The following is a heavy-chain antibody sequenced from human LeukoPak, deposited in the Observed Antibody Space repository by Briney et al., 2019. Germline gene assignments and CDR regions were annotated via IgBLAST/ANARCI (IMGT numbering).Heavy chain of an antibody. CDR3: ARGLPGGFDP. J-gene: IGHJ5*02. D-gene: IGHD4-11*01. Sequence: GGSLRLSCAASGFTFSSYDMHWVRQAIRKGLEWVSGINTAGDTYYPSSVKGRFTISRENAKNSLYLQMAKMRAGETAVYYCARGLPGGFDPWGQGTLVTVSS. CDR1: GFTFSSYD. CDR2: INTAGDT. V-gene: IGHV3-13*04.